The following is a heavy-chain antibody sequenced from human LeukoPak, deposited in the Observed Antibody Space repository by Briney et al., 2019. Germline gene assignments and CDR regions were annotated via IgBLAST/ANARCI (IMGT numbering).Heavy chain of an antibody. CDR1: GGSISSGGYN. Sequence: PSQTLSLTCTVSGGSISSGGYNWNWIRQHPGKGLEWIGYIYYSGSTYYNPSLKSRLTISVDTSKNQFSLKLSSVTAADTAVYYCARSSNYYDREEGFDYWGQGTLVTVSS. D-gene: IGHD3-22*01. CDR2: IYYSGST. V-gene: IGHV4-31*03. CDR3: ARSSNYYDREEGFDY. J-gene: IGHJ4*02.